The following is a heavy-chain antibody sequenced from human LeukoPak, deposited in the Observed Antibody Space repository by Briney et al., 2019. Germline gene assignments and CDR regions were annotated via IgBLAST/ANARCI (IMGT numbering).Heavy chain of an antibody. CDR1: GFTFSSYG. V-gene: IGHV1-2*02. J-gene: IGHJ4*02. CDR2: INPNSGGT. D-gene: IGHD3-22*01. CDR3: ARVIEYYYDSSGYWTLGDY. Sequence: GGSLRLSCAASGFTFSSYGMHWVRQAPGQGLEWMGWINPNSGGTNYAQKFQGRVTMTRDTSISTAYMELSRLRSDDTAVYYCARVIEYYYDSSGYWTLGDYWGQGTLVTVSS.